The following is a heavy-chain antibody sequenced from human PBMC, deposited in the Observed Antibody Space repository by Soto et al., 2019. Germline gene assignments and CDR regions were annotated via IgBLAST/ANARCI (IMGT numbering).Heavy chain of an antibody. D-gene: IGHD2-2*02. CDR1: GGSFSGYY. Sequence: SETLSLTCAVYGGSFSGYYWSWIRQPPGKGLEWVGEINHSGSTNYNPSLKSRVTISVDTSKNQFSLKLSSVTAADTAVYYCARGADIVVVPAAIEYYFDYWGQGTLVTVSS. V-gene: IGHV4-34*01. J-gene: IGHJ4*02. CDR3: ARGADIVVVPAAIEYYFDY. CDR2: INHSGST.